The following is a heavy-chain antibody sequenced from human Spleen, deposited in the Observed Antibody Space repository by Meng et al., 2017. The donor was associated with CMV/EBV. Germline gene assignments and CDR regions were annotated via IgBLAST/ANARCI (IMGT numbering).Heavy chain of an antibody. J-gene: IGHJ5*02. CDR3: ARDGDCSSTSCYRPWFDP. D-gene: IGHD2-2*01. V-gene: IGHV1-69*05. Sequence: TFSSYAISWVRQAPGQGLEWMGGIIPIFGTANYAQKFQGRVMITTDESTSTAYMELSSLRSEDTAVYYCARDGDCSSTSCYRPWFDPWGQGTLVTVSS. CDR1: TFSSYA. CDR2: IIPIFGTA.